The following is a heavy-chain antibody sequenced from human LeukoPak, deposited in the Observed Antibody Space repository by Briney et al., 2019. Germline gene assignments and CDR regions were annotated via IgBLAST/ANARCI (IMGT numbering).Heavy chain of an antibody. Sequence: PSETLSLTCTVSGGSISSSSYYWGWIRQPPGEGLEWIGEINHSGSTNYNPSLKSRVTISVDTSKNQFSLKLSSVTAADTAVYYCARGLPSIAARPWFDPWGQGTLVTVSS. V-gene: IGHV4-39*07. CDR2: INHSGST. D-gene: IGHD6-6*01. CDR1: GGSISSSSYY. CDR3: ARGLPSIAARPWFDP. J-gene: IGHJ5*02.